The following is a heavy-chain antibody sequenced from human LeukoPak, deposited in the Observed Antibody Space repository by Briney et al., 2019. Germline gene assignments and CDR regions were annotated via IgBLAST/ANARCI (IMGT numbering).Heavy chain of an antibody. D-gene: IGHD3-10*01. V-gene: IGHV3-30*03. CDR2: ISYDGSNK. J-gene: IGHJ4*02. CDR3: RFGELSQTLDY. Sequence: GGSLRLSCAASGFTFSSYGMHWVRQAPGKGLEWVAVISYDGSNKYYADSVKGRFTISRDNSKNTLYLQMNSLRAEDTAVYYCRFGELSQTLDYWGQGTLVTVSS. CDR1: GFTFSSYG.